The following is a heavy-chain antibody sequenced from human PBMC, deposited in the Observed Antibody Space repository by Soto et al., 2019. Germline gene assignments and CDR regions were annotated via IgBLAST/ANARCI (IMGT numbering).Heavy chain of an antibody. J-gene: IGHJ5*02. CDR3: AKTLNEQQLVQRSPNWFDP. V-gene: IGHV3-23*01. CDR1: GFTFSSYA. D-gene: IGHD6-13*01. Sequence: GGSLRLSCAASGFTFSSYAMSWVRQAPGKGLEWVSAISGSGGSTYYADSVKGRFTISRDNSKNTLYLQMNSLRAEDTAVYYCAKTLNEQQLVQRSPNWFDPWGQGTLVTVSS. CDR2: ISGSGGST.